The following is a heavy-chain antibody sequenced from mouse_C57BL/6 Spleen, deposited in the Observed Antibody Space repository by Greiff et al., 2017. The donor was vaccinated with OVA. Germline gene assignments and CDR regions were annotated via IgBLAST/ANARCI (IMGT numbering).Heavy chain of an antibody. CDR1: GFTFSDYG. V-gene: IGHV5-17*01. D-gene: IGHD2-4*01. Sequence: EVQGVESGGGLVKPGGSLKLSCAASGFTFSDYGMHWVRQAPEKGLEWVAYISSGSSTIYYADTVKGRFTISRDNAKNTLFLQMTSLRSEDTAMYYCARHYYDYDGGLDYWGQGTTLTVSS. CDR3: ARHYYDYDGGLDY. J-gene: IGHJ2*01. CDR2: ISSGSSTI.